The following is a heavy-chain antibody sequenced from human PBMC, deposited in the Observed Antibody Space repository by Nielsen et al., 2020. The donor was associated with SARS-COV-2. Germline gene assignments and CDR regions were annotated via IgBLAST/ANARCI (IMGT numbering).Heavy chain of an antibody. J-gene: IGHJ6*02. D-gene: IGHD5-18*01. Sequence: WVRQVPGQGLERMGWMNPNSGNTGYAQKFQGRVTMTRNTSISTAYMEPSSLRSEDTAVYYCARSYGPPESYYYYGMDVWGQGTTVTVSS. CDR3: ARSYGPPESYYYYGMDV. CDR2: MNPNSGNT. V-gene: IGHV1-8*01.